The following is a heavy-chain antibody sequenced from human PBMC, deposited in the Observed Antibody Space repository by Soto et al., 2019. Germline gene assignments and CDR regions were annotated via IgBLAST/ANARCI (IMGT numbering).Heavy chain of an antibody. V-gene: IGHV4-34*01. CDR3: ERFKAGTYGFCY. CDR1: GGSFSGYY. Sequence: QVQLQQWGAGLLKPSETLSLNCAVYGGSFSGYYWSWIRQPPGKGLEWIGAINHSGSTNYNPSLKSRVPISVDTSKNHVSLKLRSVTAADTAVYYCERFKAGTYGFCYWGQGTLVTVSS. CDR2: INHSGST. J-gene: IGHJ4*02. D-gene: IGHD6-13*01.